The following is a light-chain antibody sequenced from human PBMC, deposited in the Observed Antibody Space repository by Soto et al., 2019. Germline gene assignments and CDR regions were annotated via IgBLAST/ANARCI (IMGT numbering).Light chain of an antibody. CDR1: QSVSNN. J-gene: IGKJ1*01. V-gene: IGKV3-15*01. Sequence: EIVMTQSPATLSVSPGERATLSCRASQSVSNNLAWYQQNPGQAPRLLIYGASTRATGIPARFSGSGSGTEFPLTISRLQSEDFAVYSCQQYSNWPRTFGLGTKVEIK. CDR2: GAS. CDR3: QQYSNWPRT.